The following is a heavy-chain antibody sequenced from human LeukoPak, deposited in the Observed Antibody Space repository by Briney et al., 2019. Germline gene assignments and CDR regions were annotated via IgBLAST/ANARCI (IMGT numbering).Heavy chain of an antibody. J-gene: IGHJ4*02. Sequence: ASVKVSCKVSGYTLTELSMHWVRQAPGKGLEWMGGFDPEDGETIYAQKFQGRVTMTEDTSTDTAYMEQSSLRSEDTAVYYCATSPGPGELFVYWGQGTLVTVSS. V-gene: IGHV1-24*01. CDR3: ATSPGPGELFVY. CDR1: GYTLTELS. CDR2: FDPEDGET. D-gene: IGHD3-10*01.